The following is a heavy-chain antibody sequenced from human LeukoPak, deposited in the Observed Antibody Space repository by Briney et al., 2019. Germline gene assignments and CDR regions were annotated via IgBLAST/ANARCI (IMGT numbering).Heavy chain of an antibody. Sequence: GGSLRLSCATSGFTFSNYEMNWVRQAPEKGLEWLSYIGTGGRSIYYADPVKGRFTISRDDVKNSLDLQMDSLRAEDTAVYYCARDEAGATGSFDYWGQGAQVTVSS. V-gene: IGHV3-48*03. CDR2: IGTGGRSI. CDR1: GFTFSNYE. J-gene: IGHJ4*02. D-gene: IGHD1-26*01. CDR3: ARDEAGATGSFDY.